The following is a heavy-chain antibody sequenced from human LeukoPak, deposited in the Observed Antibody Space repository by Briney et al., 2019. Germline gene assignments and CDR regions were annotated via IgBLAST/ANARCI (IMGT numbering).Heavy chain of an antibody. CDR3: ARLQFLSGGYYAFDS. D-gene: IGHD3-22*01. Sequence: SETLSLTCAVYGGSFSGYYWSWIRQPPGKGLEWIGEINHSGSTNYNPSLKSRVTISVDTSKNQFSLKLSSVTAADTAVYYCARLQFLSGGYYAFDSCGQGSRVTVSS. CDR2: INHSGST. CDR1: GGSFSGYY. J-gene: IGHJ4*02. V-gene: IGHV4-34*01.